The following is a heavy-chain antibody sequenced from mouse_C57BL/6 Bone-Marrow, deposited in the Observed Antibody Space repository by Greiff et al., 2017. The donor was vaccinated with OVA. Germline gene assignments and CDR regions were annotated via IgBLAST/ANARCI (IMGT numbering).Heavy chain of an antibody. D-gene: IGHD2-3*01. CDR1: GYTFTDYY. J-gene: IGHJ1*03. V-gene: IGHV1-19*01. CDR2: IIPYNGGT. CDR3: ASAVYDGYAYGYFEV. Sequence: EVKLQESGPVLVKPGASVKMSCKASGYTFTDYYMNWVKQSHGKSLEWIGGIIPYNGGTSYNEKFKGKATLTVDKSSSTAYMELNSLTSEDSAVYYCASAVYDGYAYGYFEVWGTGTTVTVSS.